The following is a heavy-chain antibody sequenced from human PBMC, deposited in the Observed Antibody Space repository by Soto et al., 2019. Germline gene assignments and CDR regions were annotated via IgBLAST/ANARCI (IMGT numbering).Heavy chain of an antibody. D-gene: IGHD3-22*01. J-gene: IGHJ5*02. CDR3: ARHPAGDSSGYYYGNWFDP. CDR2: IYYSGST. V-gene: IGHV4-39*01. CDR1: GGSISSSSYY. Sequence: QLQLQESGPGLVKPSETLSLTCTVSGGSISSSSYYWGWIRQPPGKGLEWIGSIYYSGSTYYNPSLKSRVTISVDTSKNQFSLKLSSVTAADTAVYYCARHPAGDSSGYYYGNWFDPWGQGTLVTVSS.